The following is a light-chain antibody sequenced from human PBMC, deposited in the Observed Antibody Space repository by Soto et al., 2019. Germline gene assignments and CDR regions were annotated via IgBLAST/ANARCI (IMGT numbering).Light chain of an antibody. CDR2: GAS. Sequence: EIVLTQSPGTLSLSPGERATLSCRASQSVGSSYLAWYQQKPGQAPRLLIYGASSRATGIPDRFSGSGSGTDFTLTISRLEPEDFAVYYCQQYVSSPKWTFGQGINVDIK. J-gene: IGKJ1*01. V-gene: IGKV3-20*01. CDR3: QQYVSSPKWT. CDR1: QSVGSSY.